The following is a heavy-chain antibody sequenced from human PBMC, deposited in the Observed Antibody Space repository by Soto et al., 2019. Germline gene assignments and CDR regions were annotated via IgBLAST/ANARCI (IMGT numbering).Heavy chain of an antibody. CDR1: GGSISSGGYY. V-gene: IGHV4-31*03. CDR2: IYYSGST. Sequence: PSETLSLTCTVSGGSISSGGYYWSWIRQHPGKGLEWIGYIYYSGSTYYNPSLKSRVTISVDTSKNQFSLKLSSVTAADTAVYYCARDGIAAAGTSPPSLDPWGQGTLVTVSS. CDR3: ARDGIAAAGTSPPSLDP. D-gene: IGHD6-13*01. J-gene: IGHJ5*02.